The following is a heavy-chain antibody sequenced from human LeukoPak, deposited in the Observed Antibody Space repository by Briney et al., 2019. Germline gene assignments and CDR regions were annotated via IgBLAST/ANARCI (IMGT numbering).Heavy chain of an antibody. CDR1: GGTFSTYA. V-gene: IGHV1-69*06. CDR2: ITPIFGTT. D-gene: IGHD4-23*01. CDR3: ARGKLGAYYDGSMDV. Sequence: GASVKVSCKASGGTFSTYAISWVRQAPGQGLEWMGGITPIFGTTNYAQKFQGRVTITADKSTSTAYMELSSLRSEDTAVFYCARGKLGAYYDGSMDVWGKGTTVTISS. J-gene: IGHJ6*03.